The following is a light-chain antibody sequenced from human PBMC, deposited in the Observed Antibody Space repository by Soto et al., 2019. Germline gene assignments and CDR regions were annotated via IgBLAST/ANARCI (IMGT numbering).Light chain of an antibody. CDR1: QTVNSDY. J-gene: IGKJ2*01. CDR3: QHYDGSHRT. V-gene: IGKV3-20*01. Sequence: ETVLTQSPGTVSLSPGERATLSCTTSQTVNSDYLAWYQQKPGQAPRLLIYGVFNRATGIPDRFSGSGSGTYFTLTISGLEPEDSAVYYCQHYDGSHRTFGQGTNLEI. CDR2: GVF.